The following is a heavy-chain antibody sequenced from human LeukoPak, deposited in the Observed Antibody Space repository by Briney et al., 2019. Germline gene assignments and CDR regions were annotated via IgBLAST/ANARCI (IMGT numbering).Heavy chain of an antibody. CDR3: ARQGGGFWYFDL. J-gene: IGHJ2*01. V-gene: IGHV4-59*08. CDR2: IYYSGST. Sequence: PSDTLSLTCTVSGGSISSYYWSWIRQPPGKGLEWIGYIYYSGSTNYNPSLKSRVTISVDTSKNQFSLKLSSVTAADTAVYYCARQGGGFWYFDLWGRGTLVTVSS. D-gene: IGHD6-25*01. CDR1: GGSISSYY.